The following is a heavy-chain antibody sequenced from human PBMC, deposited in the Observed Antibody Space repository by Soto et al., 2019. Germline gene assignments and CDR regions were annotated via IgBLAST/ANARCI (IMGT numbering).Heavy chain of an antibody. J-gene: IGHJ6*02. Sequence: QLQLQESGPGLVKPSETLSLTCTVSGGSISSSSYYWGWIRQPPGKGLEWIGSIYYSGSTYYNPSLKSRVTLSVDTSKNKCYLKMSSVTAADTAVYYCARDDCVGDCYSPYYYYCGMDVWGQGTTVTVSS. D-gene: IGHD2-21*02. V-gene: IGHV4-39*02. CDR2: IYYSGST. CDR1: GGSISSSSYY. CDR3: ARDDCVGDCYSPYYYYCGMDV.